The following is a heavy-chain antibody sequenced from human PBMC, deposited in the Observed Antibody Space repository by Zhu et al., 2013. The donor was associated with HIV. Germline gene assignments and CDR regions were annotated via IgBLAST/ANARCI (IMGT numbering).Heavy chain of an antibody. CDR2: IIPIFGTA. V-gene: IGHV1-69*06. D-gene: IGHD4-17*01. CDR3: ARGRGPTYGDYGRGYFDY. CDR1: GDTFSTYA. J-gene: IGHJ4*02. Sequence: QVQLVQSGAEVKKPGSSVKVSCKTSGDTFSTYAISWVRQAPGQGLDWMGGIIPIFGTANYAQKFQGRVTITADKSTSTAYMELSSLRSEDTAVYYCARGRGPTYGDYGRGYFDYVGPGNPGHRLL.